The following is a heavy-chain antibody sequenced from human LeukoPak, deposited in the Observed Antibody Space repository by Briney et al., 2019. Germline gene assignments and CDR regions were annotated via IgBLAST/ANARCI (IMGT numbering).Heavy chain of an antibody. D-gene: IGHD3-3*01. J-gene: IGHJ5*02. Sequence: GGSLRLSCAASGFTFSSYAMHWVRQAPGKGLEWVAVISYDGSNKYYADSVKGRFTISRDNSKNTLYLQMNSLRAEDTAVYYCARDPLVFGVVNNWFDPWGQGTLVTVSS. CDR1: GFTFSSYA. CDR2: ISYDGSNK. V-gene: IGHV3-30*04. CDR3: ARDPLVFGVVNNWFDP.